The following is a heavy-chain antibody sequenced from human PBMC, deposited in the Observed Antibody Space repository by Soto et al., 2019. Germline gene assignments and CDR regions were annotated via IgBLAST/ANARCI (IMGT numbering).Heavy chain of an antibody. J-gene: IGHJ4*02. D-gene: IGHD3-16*01. Sequence: GASVKVSCKASGYTFANYPMHWVRQAPGQRLEWMGWINAGNGNTKYSQKFQGRVTITRDTSASTAYMELSSLRSEDTAVYYCATVXPPGFSYGPYXYWGQGTLVXVSS. CDR3: ATVXPPGFSYGPYXY. CDR1: GYTFANYP. CDR2: INAGNGNT. V-gene: IGHV1-3*01.